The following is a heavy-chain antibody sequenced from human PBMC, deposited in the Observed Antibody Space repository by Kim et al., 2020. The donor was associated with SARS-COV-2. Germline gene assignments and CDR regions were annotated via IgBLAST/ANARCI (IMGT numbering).Heavy chain of an antibody. CDR2: IDSAGTTI. Sequence: GGSLRLSCAASGFIFSDYYMSWVRQSPGKGLEWLSYIDSAGTTIHYADSVKGRFTISRDNAKNSLFLQMSSLRAEDTAVYYCARDQEDVFVQPPDNRVVDYWGQGTLVTVSS. CDR3: ARDQEDVFVQPPDNRVVDY. V-gene: IGHV3-11*01. CDR1: GFIFSDYY. D-gene: IGHD1-1*01. J-gene: IGHJ4*02.